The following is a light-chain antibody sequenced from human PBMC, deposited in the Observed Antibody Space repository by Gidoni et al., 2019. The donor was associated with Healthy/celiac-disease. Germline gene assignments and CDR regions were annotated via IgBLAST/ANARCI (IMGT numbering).Light chain of an antibody. V-gene: IGKV3-20*01. J-gene: IGKJ1*01. Sequence: EIVLTQSPGTLSLSPGERATLSCRASQSFSSSYLAWNQQKPGQAPRLLIYGASSRATGIPDRVSGSGSGTDFTLTISRLEPEDFSVYYCQQYGSSPGTFGQGTKVEIK. CDR2: GAS. CDR1: QSFSSSY. CDR3: QQYGSSPGT.